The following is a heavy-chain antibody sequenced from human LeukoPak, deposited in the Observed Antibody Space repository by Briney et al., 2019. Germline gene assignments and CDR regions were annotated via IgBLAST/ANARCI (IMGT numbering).Heavy chain of an antibody. J-gene: IGHJ4*02. CDR1: GYTFTDYY. CDR2: INPNDGDT. D-gene: IGHD2-2*01. CDR3: ARANFLYCSSTSCLFDH. Sequence: ASVKLSCNASGYTFTDYYMHWNRQAPGQGFEWIGWINPNDGDTYYAQKFQGRVTMTRDRSISTAHMEVSRLRSDDTAVYYCARANFLYCSSTSCLFDHWGQGTLVTVSS. V-gene: IGHV1-2*02.